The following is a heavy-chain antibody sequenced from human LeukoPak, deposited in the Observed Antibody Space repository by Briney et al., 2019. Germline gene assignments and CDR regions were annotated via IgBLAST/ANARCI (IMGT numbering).Heavy chain of an antibody. CDR2: TGLNSVNT. CDR1: GFTFSRHA. J-gene: IGHJ4*02. Sequence: GGSLRLSCAASGFTFSRHAMSWVRQAPGKGLEWVSTTGLNSVNTLCAESVQGRFSISRDNSKNTLDLQMDNLRVDDTAVYYCAKGDDIGKHPTRAYYFDTWGQGTLVTVSS. CDR3: AKGDDIGKHPTRAYYFDT. V-gene: IGHV3-23*01. D-gene: IGHD5-24*01.